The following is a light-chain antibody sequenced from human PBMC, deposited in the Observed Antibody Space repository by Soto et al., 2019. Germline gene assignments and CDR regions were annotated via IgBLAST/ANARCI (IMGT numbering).Light chain of an antibody. J-gene: IGKJ3*01. V-gene: IGKV3-20*01. CDR3: QQYATTPFT. CDR1: RNVGSK. CDR2: GAS. Sequence: EIVMTQSPATLSVSPGERATLSCRASRNVGSKLAWYMQKPGQSPRLLIYGASSRATGIPDRFSGSGSGTDFTLTISRLEPEDFSVYYCQQYATTPFTFGPGTKVDIK.